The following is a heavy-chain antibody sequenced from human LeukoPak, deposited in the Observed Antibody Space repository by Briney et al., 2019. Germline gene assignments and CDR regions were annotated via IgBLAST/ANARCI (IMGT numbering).Heavy chain of an antibody. CDR3: ASDVPDIVLMVYATAYYFDY. J-gene: IGHJ4*02. V-gene: IGHV3-30*04. D-gene: IGHD2-8*01. CDR2: KSYDGSNK. CDR1: GFTFSSYA. Sequence: PGGSLRLSCAASGFTFSSYAMHWVRQAPGKGLEWVAVKSYDGSNKYYADSVKGRFTISRDNSKNTLYLQMNSLRAEDTAVYYCASDVPDIVLMVYATAYYFDYWGQGTLVTVSS.